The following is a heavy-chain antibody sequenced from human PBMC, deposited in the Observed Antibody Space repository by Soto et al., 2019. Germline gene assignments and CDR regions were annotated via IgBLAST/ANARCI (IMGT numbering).Heavy chain of an antibody. V-gene: IGHV4-59*01. J-gene: IGHJ5*02. CDR1: GGSISSYY. Sequence: QVQLQESGPGLVKPSETLSLTCTVSGGSISSYYWSCIRQPPGKGLEWIGYNYYSGSTNYNPSLKSRVTISVDTSKNQFSLKLSSVTAADTAVYYCARDRRYCSSTSCSKENWFDPWGQGTLVTVSS. CDR2: NYYSGST. D-gene: IGHD2-2*01. CDR3: ARDRRYCSSTSCSKENWFDP.